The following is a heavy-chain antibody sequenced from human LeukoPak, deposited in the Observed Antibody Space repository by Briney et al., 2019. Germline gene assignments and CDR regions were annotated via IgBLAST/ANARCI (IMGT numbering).Heavy chain of an antibody. V-gene: IGHV3-74*01. J-gene: IGHJ4*02. CDR2: INSDGRST. CDR1: VFTLSSYW. CDR3: ARARIGYSYGTDDY. Sequence: PLGSLRLSCAAPVFTLSSYWMHWVRQAPGKRLGCVSRINSDGRSTSKEDSVKGRFTISRDKDKNTLYLQMNSLRAEDTAVYYCARARIGYSYGTDDYWGQGNLVTVSS. D-gene: IGHD5-18*01.